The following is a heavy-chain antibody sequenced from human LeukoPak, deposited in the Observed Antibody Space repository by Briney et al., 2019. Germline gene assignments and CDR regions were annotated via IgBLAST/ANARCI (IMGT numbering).Heavy chain of an antibody. CDR2: INHSGST. V-gene: IGHV4-34*01. D-gene: IGHD3-10*01. J-gene: IGHJ6*02. CDR1: GGSFSGCY. CDR3: ARGPGSYFYYYYGMDV. Sequence: PSETLSLTCAVYGGSFSGCYWSWIRQPPGKGLEWIGEINHSGSTNYNPSLKSRVTISVDTSKNQFSLKLSSVTAADTAVYYCARGPGSYFYYYYGMDVWGQGTTVTVSS.